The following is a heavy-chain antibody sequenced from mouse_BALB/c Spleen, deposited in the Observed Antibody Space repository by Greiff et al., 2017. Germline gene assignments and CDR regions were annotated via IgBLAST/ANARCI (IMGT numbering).Heavy chain of an antibody. Sequence: EVHLVESGGGLVQPGGSLKLSCAASGFTFSSYGMSWVRQTPDKRLELVATINSNGGSTYYPDSVKGRFTISRDNAKNTLYLQMSSLKSEDTAMYYCAREAGNWYFDVWGAGTTVTVSS. CDR1: GFTFSSYG. J-gene: IGHJ1*01. CDR2: INSNGGST. CDR3: AREAGNWYFDV. V-gene: IGHV5-6-3*01.